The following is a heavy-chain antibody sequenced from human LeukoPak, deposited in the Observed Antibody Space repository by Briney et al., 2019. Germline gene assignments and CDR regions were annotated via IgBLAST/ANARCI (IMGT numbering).Heavy chain of an antibody. V-gene: IGHV3-7*01. CDR3: ARDRIAVASDPFDY. Sequence: PGGSLRLSCAASGFTFSRYWMSWVRQAPGKGLEWVANIKQDGSGKYYVDSVKGRFTISRDNAKNSLYLQMNSLRAEDTAVYYCARDRIAVASDPFDYWGQGTLVTVSS. CDR2: IKQDGSGK. D-gene: IGHD6-19*01. J-gene: IGHJ4*02. CDR1: GFTFSRYW.